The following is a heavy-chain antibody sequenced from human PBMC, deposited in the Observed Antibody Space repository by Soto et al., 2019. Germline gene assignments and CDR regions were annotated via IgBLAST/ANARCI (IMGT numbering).Heavy chain of an antibody. CDR1: GFPFTKDA. J-gene: IGHJ4*02. D-gene: IGHD3-22*01. Sequence: PGGSLRLSCAASGFPFTKDAMSWVRQAPGKGLEWVSAISGSGSRTYYADSVKGRFTTSRDNSKNTVYLQMNSLRAEDTAVYYCEKDKEVVGIGSGHSTTLEKWCPGNLVTVFS. V-gene: IGHV3-23*01. CDR3: EKDKEVVGIGSGHSTTLEK. CDR2: ISGSGSRT.